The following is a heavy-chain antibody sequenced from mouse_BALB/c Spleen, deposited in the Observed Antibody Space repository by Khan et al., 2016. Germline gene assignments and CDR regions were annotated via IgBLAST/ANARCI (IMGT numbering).Heavy chain of an antibody. CDR2: INSNGGST. CDR3: ARGGLRWFDY. D-gene: IGHD1-1*01. Sequence: EVELVESGGGLVQPGGSLNLSCSASGFTFSSYGMSWVRQTPDTRLELVATINSNGGSTYYPDSVKGRFTISRDNAKNTLYRQMSSLKSEDTAMYYCARGGLRWFDYWGQGTTLTVSS. CDR1: GFTFSSYG. J-gene: IGHJ2*01. V-gene: IGHV5-6-3*01.